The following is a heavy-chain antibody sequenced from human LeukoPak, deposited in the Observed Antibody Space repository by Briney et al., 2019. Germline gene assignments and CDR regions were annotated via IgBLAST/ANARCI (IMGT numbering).Heavy chain of an antibody. D-gene: IGHD2-2*03. Sequence: SVKVSCKASGGTFSIYAISWVQQAPGQELEWMGGIIPIFGTANYAQKFQGRVTITADESTSTAYMELSSLRSEDTAVYYCASLPLDIVVVPAAMEYYYYGMDVWGQGTTVTVSS. CDR1: GGTFSIYA. J-gene: IGHJ6*02. CDR2: IIPIFGTA. CDR3: ASLPLDIVVVPAAMEYYYYGMDV. V-gene: IGHV1-69*13.